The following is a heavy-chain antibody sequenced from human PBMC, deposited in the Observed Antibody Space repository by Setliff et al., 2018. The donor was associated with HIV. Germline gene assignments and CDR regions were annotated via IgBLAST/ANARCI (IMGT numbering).Heavy chain of an antibody. CDR3: ARDVKGYIYGSTYWYFDL. CDR1: GYTFTSYG. V-gene: IGHV1-18*01. CDR2: ISTYNGNT. D-gene: IGHD5-18*01. Sequence: ASVKVSCKASGYTFTSYGISWVRQAPGQGLEWMGWISTYNGNTNYAPKLQGRVTMTTDTSTSTAYMELRSLTSDDTAVYYCARDVKGYIYGSTYWYFDLWGRGTLVTVSS. J-gene: IGHJ2*01.